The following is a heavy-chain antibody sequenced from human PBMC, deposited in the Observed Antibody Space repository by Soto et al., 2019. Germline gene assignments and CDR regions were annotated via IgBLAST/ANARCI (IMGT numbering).Heavy chain of an antibody. V-gene: IGHV4-4*02. J-gene: IGHJ6*01. CDR1: GGSISSSNW. CDR2: IYHSGST. Sequence: SETLSLTCAVSGGSISSSNWWSWVRQPPGKGLEWIGEIYHSGSTNYNPSLKSRVTISVDKCKNQFSLKLSSVTAADTAVYHSGRFPQPKLTYYYSGLDVWGQGTTVTVSS. CDR3: GRFPQPKLTYYYSGLDV. D-gene: IGHD6-13*01.